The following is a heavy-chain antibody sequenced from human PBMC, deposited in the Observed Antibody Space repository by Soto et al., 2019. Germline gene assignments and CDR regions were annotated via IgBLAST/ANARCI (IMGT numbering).Heavy chain of an antibody. J-gene: IGHJ6*02. V-gene: IGHV5-51*01. CDR3: ARRTSSARVIYGMDV. D-gene: IGHD3-10*01. Sequence: GESLKISCKGSGYSFTSYWIGWVRQMPGKGLEWMGIIYPGDSDTRYSPSFQGQVTISADKSISTAYLQWSSLKASDTAMYYCARRTSSARVIYGMDVWGQGTTVTVSS. CDR2: IYPGDSDT. CDR1: GYSFTSYW.